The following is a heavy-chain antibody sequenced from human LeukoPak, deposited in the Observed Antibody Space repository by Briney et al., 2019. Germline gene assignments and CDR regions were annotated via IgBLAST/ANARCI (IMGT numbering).Heavy chain of an antibody. V-gene: IGHV3-66*01. J-gene: IGHJ4*02. CDR1: GFTVSSNY. D-gene: IGHD3-22*01. CDR3: ARGGESSGYYYADY. Sequence: GGSLRLSCAVSGFTVSSNYMSWVRQAPGKGLEWVSVIFSGGSTYYADSVKGRFTISRDDSQNTVYLQMNSLRAEDTSVHFCARGGESSGYYYADYWGQGTLVTVSS. CDR2: IFSGGST.